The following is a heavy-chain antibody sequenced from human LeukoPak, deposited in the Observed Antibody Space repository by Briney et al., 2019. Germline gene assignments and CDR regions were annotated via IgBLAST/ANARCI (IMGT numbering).Heavy chain of an antibody. D-gene: IGHD3-22*01. V-gene: IGHV1-18*01. CDR3: ARDSSPMVVVVIMDY. CDR1: GYTFSSYG. CDR2: ISGYNGNT. Sequence: ASVKVSCEASGYTFSSYGISWVRQASGQGPEWMGWISGYNGNTEYAQKFQGRVTMTTDTSTSTAYMELKSLRSDDTAVYYCARDSSPMVVVVIMDYWGQGTLVTVSS. J-gene: IGHJ4*02.